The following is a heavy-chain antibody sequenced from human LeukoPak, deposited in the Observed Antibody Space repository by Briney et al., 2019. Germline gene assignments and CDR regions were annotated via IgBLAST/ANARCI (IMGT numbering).Heavy chain of an antibody. Sequence: PGGSLRLSCAASGFTFSSYAKHWVRQAPGKGLEYVSAISSNGGSTYYANSVKGRFTISRDNSKNTLYLQMGSLRAEDMAVYYCARGYSGYVGFDYWGQGTLVTVSS. D-gene: IGHD5-12*01. CDR2: ISSNGGST. V-gene: IGHV3-64*01. CDR3: ARGYSGYVGFDY. CDR1: GFTFSSYA. J-gene: IGHJ4*02.